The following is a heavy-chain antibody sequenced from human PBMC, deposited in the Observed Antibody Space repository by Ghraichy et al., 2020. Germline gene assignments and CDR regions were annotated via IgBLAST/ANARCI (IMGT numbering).Heavy chain of an antibody. CDR2: IYYSGGA. V-gene: IGHV4-59*02. CDR1: GGSVSSYY. CDR3: ARGLGTGYYYYFDY. Sequence: SQTLSLTCTVSGGSVSSYYWNWIRQPPGKGLEWIGYIYYSGGADYNPSLKSRVTISVDTSKNQFSLNLSSVTAADTAVYYCARGLGTGYYYYFDYWGQGSLVTVSS. J-gene: IGHJ4*02. D-gene: IGHD3-22*01.